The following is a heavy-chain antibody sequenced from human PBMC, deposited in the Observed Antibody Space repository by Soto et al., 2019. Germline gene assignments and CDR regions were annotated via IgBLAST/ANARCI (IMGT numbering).Heavy chain of an antibody. CDR1: GFTFSTYG. Sequence: GGSLRLSCTASGFTFSTYGRRWVRQDTGKGLQWVSGISGGGDNTFYADSLKGRFTISRDNSMSTLYLHMNSLRAEDTAVYYCAKVYYSGTFPGAFDIWGQGTMVTVSS. CDR3: AKVYYSGTFPGAFDI. J-gene: IGHJ3*02. CDR2: ISGGGDNT. V-gene: IGHV3-23*01. D-gene: IGHD1-26*01.